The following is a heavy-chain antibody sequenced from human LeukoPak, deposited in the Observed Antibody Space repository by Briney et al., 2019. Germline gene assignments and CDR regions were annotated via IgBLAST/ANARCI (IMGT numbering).Heavy chain of an antibody. CDR1: GFTFSSYS. V-gene: IGHV3-21*01. J-gene: IGHJ4*02. Sequence: PGGSLRLSCAASGFTFSSYSMNWVRQAPGKGLEWVSSISSSSSYIYYADPVKGRFTISRDNAKNSLFLQMSSLRAEDTAVYYCAREHIAAAGTYDYWGQGTLVTVSS. D-gene: IGHD6-13*01. CDR3: AREHIAAAGTYDY. CDR2: ISSSSSYI.